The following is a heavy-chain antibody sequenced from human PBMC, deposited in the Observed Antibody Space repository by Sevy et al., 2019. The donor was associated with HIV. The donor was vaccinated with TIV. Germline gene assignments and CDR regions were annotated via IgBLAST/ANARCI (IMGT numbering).Heavy chain of an antibody. Sequence: GGSLRLSCAASGLTLTTTGMSWVRQAPGKGLEWVAGVTSDGTTYYADSVRDRFTVSRDNSKHTLYFQLNSLRADDTAVFYCAGGDTTMITDLDYWGQGTLVTVSS. V-gene: IGHV3-23*01. CDR1: GLTLTTTG. D-gene: IGHD3-16*01. J-gene: IGHJ4*02. CDR3: AGGDTTMITDLDY. CDR2: VTSDGTT.